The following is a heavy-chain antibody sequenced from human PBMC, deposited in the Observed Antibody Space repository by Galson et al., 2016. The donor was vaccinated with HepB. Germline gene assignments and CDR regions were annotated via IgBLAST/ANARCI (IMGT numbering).Heavy chain of an antibody. CDR1: GFTFTNYN. CDR3: VRESPGVISYGSVDY. V-gene: IGHV3-48*04. D-gene: IGHD5-18*01. CDR2: IDSGSATI. Sequence: SLRLSCAASGFTFTNYNMNWVRRAPGRRLEWVSYIDSGSATILYADSVKGRFTSSRDNARNSLYLQMSSLRVEDTAVYYCVRESPGVISYGSVDYWGQGTLVTVSS. J-gene: IGHJ4*02.